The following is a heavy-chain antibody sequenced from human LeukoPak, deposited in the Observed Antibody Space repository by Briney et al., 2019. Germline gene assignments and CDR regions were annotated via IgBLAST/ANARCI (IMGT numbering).Heavy chain of an antibody. V-gene: IGHV3-11*01. CDR2: ISSSGSTI. J-gene: IGHJ3*02. D-gene: IGHD3-9*01. CDR3: ARDPLGYDILTGYSSVGAFDI. Sequence: GGSLRLSCAASGFTFSDYYMSWIRQAPGKGLEWVSYISSSGSTIYYADSVKGRFTISRDNAKNSLYLQMNSLRAEDTAVYYCARDPLGYDILTGYSSVGAFDIWGQGTMVTVSS. CDR1: GFTFSDYY.